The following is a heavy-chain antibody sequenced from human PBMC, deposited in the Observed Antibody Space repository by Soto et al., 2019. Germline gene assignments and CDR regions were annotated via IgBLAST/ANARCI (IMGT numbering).Heavy chain of an antibody. Sequence: SSETLPLTCTVSVGSISSYYWSWIRPTPGKGLEWIGYIYYSGSTHSNTSLKSRVTISVDTSKKQFSLKLSSVTAADTAVDYWAREKAADARQPGNWVDPWGQGTLVTVSS. CDR3: AREKAADARQPGNWVDP. V-gene: IGHV4-59*01. CDR1: VGSISSYY. CDR2: IYYSGST. J-gene: IGHJ5*02. D-gene: IGHD6-6*01.